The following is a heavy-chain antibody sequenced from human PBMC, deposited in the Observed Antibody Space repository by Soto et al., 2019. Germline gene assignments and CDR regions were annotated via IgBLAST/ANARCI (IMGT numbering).Heavy chain of an antibody. J-gene: IGHJ4*02. CDR2: IYTSGST. V-gene: IGHV4-4*07. CDR1: GGSISSYY. Sequence: QVQLQESGPGLVKPSQTLSLTCSVSGGSISSYYWSWTRQPAGKGLEWIGRIYTSGSTNYNPSLKSRVTMSVDTSKNKFSRKLSSVTAADTAVYYCARESYRSGPYYYFYYWGQGTLGTVSS. D-gene: IGHD6-19*01. CDR3: ARESYRSGPYYYFYY.